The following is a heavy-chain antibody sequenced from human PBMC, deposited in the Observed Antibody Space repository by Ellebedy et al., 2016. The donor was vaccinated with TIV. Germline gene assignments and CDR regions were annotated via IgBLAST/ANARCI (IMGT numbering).Heavy chain of an antibody. Sequence: MPSETLSLTCTVSGGSISSYYWSWIRQPPGKGLEWIGYIYYSGSTNYNPSLKSRVTISVDTSKNQFSLKLSSVTAADTAVYYCARATVMTDYYDSSGYPPPFDYWGQGTLVTVSS. CDR1: GGSISSYY. CDR3: ARATVMTDYYDSSGYPPPFDY. CDR2: IYYSGST. J-gene: IGHJ4*02. V-gene: IGHV4-59*01. D-gene: IGHD3-22*01.